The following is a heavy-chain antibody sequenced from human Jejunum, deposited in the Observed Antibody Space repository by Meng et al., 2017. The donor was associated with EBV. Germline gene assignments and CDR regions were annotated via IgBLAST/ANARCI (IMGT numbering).Heavy chain of an antibody. CDR2: IHHSGST. J-gene: IGHJ4*02. V-gene: IGHV4-4*02. CDR3: ARDRGVEDY. Sequence: QVRLQWSGPGLFKPSCTLSLTCAVSGCSISTDNWWSWVRQPPGKGLEYIGEIHHSGSTKYNPSLKSRVTISVDKSNNHFSLKLSSVTAADTAVYYCARDRGVEDYWGQGTLVTVSS. CDR1: GCSISTDNW. D-gene: IGHD5-24*01.